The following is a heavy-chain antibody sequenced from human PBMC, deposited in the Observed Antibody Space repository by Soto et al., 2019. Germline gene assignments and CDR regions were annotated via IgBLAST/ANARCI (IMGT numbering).Heavy chain of an antibody. CDR2: ISTYNANT. D-gene: IGHD4-17*01. Sequence: QVQLVQSGAEVKKPGASVKVSCKTSGYTFTTYDITWVRQAPEQGLEWMAWISTYNANTNYAQKFQGRVTMTTDTSTSTAYMELRSLRSDDTAVYYCARGGTYGNYVGYWGQGTLVTVSS. CDR3: ARGGTYGNYVGY. J-gene: IGHJ4*02. CDR1: GYTFTTYD. V-gene: IGHV1-18*01.